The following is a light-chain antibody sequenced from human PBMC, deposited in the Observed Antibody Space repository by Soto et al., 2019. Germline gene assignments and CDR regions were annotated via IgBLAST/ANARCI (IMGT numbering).Light chain of an antibody. J-gene: IGLJ1*01. V-gene: IGLV2-14*01. CDR1: SSDVGAYNL. CDR3: ASLTTTNFV. Sequence: QSALTQPASVSGPPGQSITISCTGTSSDVGAYNLVSWYQHLPDKAPKLIISEVTNRPSGVSDRFSGSKSGNTASLTISGLQAEDEADYYCASLTTTNFVFGSGTKLTVL. CDR2: EVT.